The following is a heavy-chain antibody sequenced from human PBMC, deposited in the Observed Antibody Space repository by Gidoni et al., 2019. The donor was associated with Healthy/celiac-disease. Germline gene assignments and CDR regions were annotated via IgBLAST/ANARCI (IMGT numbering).Heavy chain of an antibody. D-gene: IGHD2-15*01. CDR3: ARSPSRIFLDY. Sequence: QLQLQESGPGLVKPSETLSLTCTVSGGSISSSSYYWGWIRQPPGKGLEWIGSIYYSGSTYYNPSLKSRVTISVDTSKNQFSLKLSSVTAADTAVYYCARSPSRIFLDYWGQGTLVTVSS. V-gene: IGHV4-39*01. CDR2: IYYSGST. J-gene: IGHJ4*02. CDR1: GGSISSSSYY.